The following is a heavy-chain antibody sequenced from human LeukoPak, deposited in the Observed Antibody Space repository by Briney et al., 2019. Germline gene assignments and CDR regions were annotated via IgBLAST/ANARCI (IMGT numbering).Heavy chain of an antibody. V-gene: IGHV3-30-3*01. CDR3: ARDRRPYQLHYYYYMDV. J-gene: IGHJ6*03. Sequence: GGSLRLSCAASGFTFSSYAMHWVRQAPGKGLEWVAVISYDGSNKYYADSVKGRFTISRDNSKNTLYLQMNGLGAEDTAVYYCARDRRPYQLHYYYYMDVWGKGTTVTVSS. D-gene: IGHD2-2*01. CDR2: ISYDGSNK. CDR1: GFTFSSYA.